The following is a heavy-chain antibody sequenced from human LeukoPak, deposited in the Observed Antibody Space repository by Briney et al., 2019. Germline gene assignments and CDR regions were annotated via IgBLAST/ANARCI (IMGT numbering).Heavy chain of an antibody. CDR1: GFTVSSNY. CDR3: AKGGDSSGWYYYFDY. J-gene: IGHJ4*02. V-gene: IGHV3-23*01. D-gene: IGHD6-19*01. Sequence: PGGSLRLSCAASGFTVSSNYMSWVRQAPGKGLEWVSAISGSGGSTYYADSVKGRFTISRDNSKNTLYLQMNSLRAEDTAVYYCAKGGDSSGWYYYFDYWGQGTLVTVSS. CDR2: ISGSGGST.